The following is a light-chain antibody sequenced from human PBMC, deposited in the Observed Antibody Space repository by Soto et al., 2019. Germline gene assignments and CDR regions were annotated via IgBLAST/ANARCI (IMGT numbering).Light chain of an antibody. V-gene: IGKV3-20*01. Sequence: ELVWTQSPGTLPLSPGERATLSCTASQSVSSSFLAWYQQKPCQAPSLHIYDASRRATGIPDRFSGSGSGTDFPLTIIRLEPEDFAVYYCQQYRSFPRTFGQGTKVVVK. J-gene: IGKJ1*01. CDR2: DAS. CDR3: QQYRSFPRT. CDR1: QSVSSSF.